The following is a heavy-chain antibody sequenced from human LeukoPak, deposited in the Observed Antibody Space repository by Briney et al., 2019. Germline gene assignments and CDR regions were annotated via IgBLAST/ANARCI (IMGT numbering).Heavy chain of an antibody. CDR3: ARDGRGAVAGFDY. CDR2: ISYDGSNK. CDR1: GFTFSSYA. J-gene: IGHJ4*02. D-gene: IGHD6-19*01. V-gene: IGHV3-30-3*01. Sequence: GGSLRLSCAASGFTFSSYAMHWVRQAPGKGLEWVAVISYDGSNKYYADSVKGRFTISRDSSKNSLYLQMSSLRAEDMAVYYCARDGRGAVAGFDYWGQGTLVTVSS.